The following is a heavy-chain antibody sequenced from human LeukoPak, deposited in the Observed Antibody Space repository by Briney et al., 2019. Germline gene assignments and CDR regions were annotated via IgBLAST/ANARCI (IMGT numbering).Heavy chain of an antibody. V-gene: IGHV3-23*01. J-gene: IGHJ4*02. CDR1: GITLSNYG. D-gene: IGHD6-13*01. CDR2: ISGSGGST. CDR3: ATDRDSSRQKRFDY. Sequence: GGSLRLSCAVSGITLSNYGMSWVRQAPGKGLEWVAGISGSGGSTNYADSVKGRFTISRDNPKNTLYLQMNSLGAEDTAVYYCATDRDSSRQKRFDYWGQGTLVTVSS.